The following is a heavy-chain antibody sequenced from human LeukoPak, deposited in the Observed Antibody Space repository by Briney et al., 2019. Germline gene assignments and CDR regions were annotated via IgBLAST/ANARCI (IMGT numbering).Heavy chain of an antibody. CDR2: INTNTGNP. V-gene: IGHV7-4-1*02. Sequence: WASVKVSCKASGYTFTGYYMHWVRQAPGQGLEWMGWINTNTGNPTYAQGFTGRFVFSLDTSVSTAYLQISSLKAEDTAVYYCAREGRSGSSWYLANWGQGVLVTVSS. J-gene: IGHJ4*02. D-gene: IGHD6-13*01. CDR3: AREGRSGSSWYLAN. CDR1: GYTFTGYY.